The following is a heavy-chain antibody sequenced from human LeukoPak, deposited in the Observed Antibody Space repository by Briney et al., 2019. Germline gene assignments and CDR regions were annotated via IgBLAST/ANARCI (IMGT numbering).Heavy chain of an antibody. Sequence: SKTLSLTCNVSGGSISNGYNYWSWIRQHPGKGLEWIGYIYYSGSAYYNPSLKSRLTISVDTSKNQFSLNLSSVTAADTAVYYCARESLYYHGSGSHYKIDYWGQGTLVTVSS. CDR2: IYYSGSA. CDR1: GGSISNGYNY. J-gene: IGHJ4*02. D-gene: IGHD3-10*01. V-gene: IGHV4-31*03. CDR3: ARESLYYHGSGSHYKIDY.